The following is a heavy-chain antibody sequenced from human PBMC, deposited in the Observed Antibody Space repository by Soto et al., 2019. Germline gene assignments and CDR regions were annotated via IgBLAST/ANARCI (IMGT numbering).Heavy chain of an antibody. Sequence: QLQLQESGSGLVKPSQTLSLTCAVSGGSISSGGYSWSWIRQPPGKGLEWIGYIYHSGSTYYNPSLTSRVTISVDRSKNQFSLKLSSVTAADTAVYYCTRGGFITFGGVIVNPGAFDIWGQGTMVTVSS. CDR1: GGSISSGGYS. CDR2: IYHSGST. J-gene: IGHJ3*02. V-gene: IGHV4-30-2*01. CDR3: TRGGFITFGGVIVNPGAFDI. D-gene: IGHD3-16*02.